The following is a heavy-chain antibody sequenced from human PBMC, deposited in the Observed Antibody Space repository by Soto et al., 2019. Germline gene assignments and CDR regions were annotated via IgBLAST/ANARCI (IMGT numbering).Heavy chain of an antibody. CDR1: CGSISSGGYY. V-gene: IGHV4-31*03. CDR3: AGHYCTNGVCQRPYYYYGMDV. Sequence: SETLSLTCTVSCGSISSGGYYWSWIRQHPGKGLEWIGYIYYSGSTYYNPSLKSRVTISVDTSKNQFSLKLSSVTAADTAVYYCAGHYCTNGVCQRPYYYYGMDVWGQGTTVTVSS. J-gene: IGHJ6*02. D-gene: IGHD2-8*01. CDR2: IYYSGST.